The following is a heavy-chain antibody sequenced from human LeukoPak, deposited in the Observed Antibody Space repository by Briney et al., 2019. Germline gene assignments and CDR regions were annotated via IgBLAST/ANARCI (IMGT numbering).Heavy chain of an antibody. D-gene: IGHD1-26*01. V-gene: IGHV4-59*11. CDR1: GGSISSHY. CDR3: ARDPSYSGGYFDY. J-gene: IGHJ4*02. CDR2: IYYSGST. Sequence: SETLSLTCTVSGGSISSHYWSWIRQPPGKGLEWIGYIYYSGSTNYNPSLKSRVTISVDTSKNQFSLKLSSVTAADTAVYYCARDPSYSGGYFDYWGQGTLVTVSS.